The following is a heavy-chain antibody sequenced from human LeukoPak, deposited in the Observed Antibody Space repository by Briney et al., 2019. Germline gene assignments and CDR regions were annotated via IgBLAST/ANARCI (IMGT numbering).Heavy chain of an antibody. J-gene: IGHJ4*02. CDR3: ARGRRWGSGLHNLVY. Sequence: RASVKVSCKASGYTFTGYYMHWVRQAPGQGLEWMGWINPNSGNTGYAQKFQGRVTMTRNTSISTAYMELSSLRSEDTAVYYCARGRRWGSGLHNLVYWGQGTLVTVSS. CDR1: GYTFTGYY. D-gene: IGHD3-10*01. V-gene: IGHV1-8*02. CDR2: INPNSGNT.